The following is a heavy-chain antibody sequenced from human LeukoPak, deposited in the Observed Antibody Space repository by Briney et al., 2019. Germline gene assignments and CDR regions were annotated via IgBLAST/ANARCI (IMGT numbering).Heavy chain of an antibody. CDR1: GGSISSNNW. J-gene: IGHJ4*02. Sequence: SETLSLTCAVSGGSISSNNWWGWVRQPPGKGLEWIGEIYHSGSPNYNPSLKSRVTISVDKSRNHFSLNLSSVTAADTAVYYCAAGRSITILWDWGQGTLVTVSS. CDR3: AAGRSITILWD. CDR2: IYHSGSP. D-gene: IGHD3-3*01. V-gene: IGHV4-4*02.